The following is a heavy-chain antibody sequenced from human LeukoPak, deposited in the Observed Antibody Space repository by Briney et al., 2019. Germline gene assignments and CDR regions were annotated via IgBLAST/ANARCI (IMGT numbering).Heavy chain of an antibody. CDR1: GFTFSSYG. Sequence: GGSLRLSCAASGFTFSSYGMHWVRQAPGKGLEWVAVISYDGSNKYYADSVKGRFAISRDNSKNTLYLQMNSLRPEDTAVYYCAKDRGSGWYRGGDYWGQGTLVTVSS. D-gene: IGHD6-19*01. CDR3: AKDRGSGWYRGGDY. CDR2: ISYDGSNK. V-gene: IGHV3-30*18. J-gene: IGHJ4*02.